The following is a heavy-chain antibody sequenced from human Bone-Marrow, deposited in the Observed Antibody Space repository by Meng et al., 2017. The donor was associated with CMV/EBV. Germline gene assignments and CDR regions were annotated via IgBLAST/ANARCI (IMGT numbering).Heavy chain of an antibody. J-gene: IGHJ3*02. CDR1: GFTFSSYA. V-gene: IGHV3-30*04. D-gene: IGHD2/OR15-2a*01. Sequence: GESLKISCAASGFTFSSYAMHWVRQAPGKGLEWVAVISYDGSNKYYADSVKGRFTISRDNSKNTLYLQMNSLRAEDTAVYYCARQIEEEYDAFDIWGQGTRVTGSS. CDR2: ISYDGSNK. CDR3: ARQIEEEYDAFDI.